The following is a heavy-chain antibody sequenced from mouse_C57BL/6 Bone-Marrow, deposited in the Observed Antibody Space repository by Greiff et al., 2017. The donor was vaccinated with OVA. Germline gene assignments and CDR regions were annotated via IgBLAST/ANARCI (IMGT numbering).Heavy chain of an antibody. V-gene: IGHV1-67*01. CDR3: ATTMVTTGFAY. CDR2: ISTYYGDA. Sequence: QVQLQQSGPELVRPGVSVKISCKGSGYTFTDYAMHWVKQSHAKSLEWIGVISTYYGDASYNQKFKDKATIPVDKSSSTAYMELARLTSEDSAVYYCATTMVTTGFAYWGQGTLVTVSA. CDR1: GYTFTDYA. J-gene: IGHJ3*01. D-gene: IGHD2-2*01.